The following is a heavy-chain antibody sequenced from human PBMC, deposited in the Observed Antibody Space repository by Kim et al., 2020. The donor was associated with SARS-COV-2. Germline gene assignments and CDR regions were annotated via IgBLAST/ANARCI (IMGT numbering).Heavy chain of an antibody. D-gene: IGHD3-22*01. CDR3: ARDQGNYDDRSGFSDY. CDR1: GFTFSSYS. CDR2: ISSSSIYI. V-gene: IGHV3-21*01. Sequence: GGSLRLSCAASGFTFSSYSMNWVRQAPGKGLEWVSSISSSSIYIYYADSLKGRVTISRDNAKNSLYLQMNSLRAEDTAVYYCARDQGNYDDRSGFSDYWGEGTMVTVSS. J-gene: IGHJ4*02.